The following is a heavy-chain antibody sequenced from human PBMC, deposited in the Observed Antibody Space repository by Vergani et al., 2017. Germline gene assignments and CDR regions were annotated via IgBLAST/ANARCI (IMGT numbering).Heavy chain of an antibody. CDR3: ARGRRYSSSSPIYYYCMDV. D-gene: IGHD6-6*01. J-gene: IGHJ6*03. Sequence: QVQLQQWGAGLLKPSETLSLTCAVYGGSFSGYYWSWIRQPPGKGLEWIGEINHSGSTNYNPSLKSRVTISVDTSKNQFSLKLSSVTAADTAVYYCARGRRYSSSSPIYYYCMDVWGKGTTVTVSS. V-gene: IGHV4-34*01. CDR1: GGSFSGYY. CDR2: INHSGST.